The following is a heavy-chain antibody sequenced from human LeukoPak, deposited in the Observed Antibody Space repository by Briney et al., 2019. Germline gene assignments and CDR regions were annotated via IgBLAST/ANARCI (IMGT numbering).Heavy chain of an antibody. CDR3: ARGSVASAGSYFDY. CDR2: IYWDDDK. D-gene: IGHD6-13*01. V-gene: IGHV2-5*02. J-gene: IGHJ4*02. Sequence: SGPTLVNPIQTLTLTCTFSGFSLSTSGVGVGWIRQPPRKALEWLALIYWDDDKRYSPSLKSRLTITKDTSKNQVVLILTNMDPVDTATYYCARGSVASAGSYFDYWGQGTLVTVSS. CDR1: GFSLSTSGVG.